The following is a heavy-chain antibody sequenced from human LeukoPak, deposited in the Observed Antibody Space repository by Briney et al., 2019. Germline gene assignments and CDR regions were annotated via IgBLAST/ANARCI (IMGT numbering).Heavy chain of an antibody. Sequence: PSETLSLTCTVSGYSISSAYYWGWIRQPPGKGLERIGNIYHSGSTYYNPSLKSRVTISVDTSKNHFSLNLSSVTAADTAVYYCARVGSSSWYDPDFDYWGQGTLVTVSS. CDR3: ARVGSSSWYDPDFDY. CDR2: IYHSGST. J-gene: IGHJ4*02. CDR1: GYSISSAYY. V-gene: IGHV4-38-2*02. D-gene: IGHD6-13*01.